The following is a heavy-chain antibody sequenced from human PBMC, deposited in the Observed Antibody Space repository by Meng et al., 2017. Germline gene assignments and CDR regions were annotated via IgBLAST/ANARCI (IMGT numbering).Heavy chain of an antibody. CDR1: GYTFTSYA. V-gene: IGHV7-4-1*02. J-gene: IGHJ4*02. D-gene: IGHD6-19*01. CDR2: INTNTGNP. CDR3: ARMGIAVAGTLGWEDY. Sequence: QVQLVQSGSQLKNPGASVKVSCKASGYTFTSYAMSWVRQAPGQGLEWMGWINTNTGNPTYAQGFTGRFVFSLDTSVSTAYLQISSLKAEDTAVYYCARMGIAVAGTLGWEDYWGQGTLVTVSS.